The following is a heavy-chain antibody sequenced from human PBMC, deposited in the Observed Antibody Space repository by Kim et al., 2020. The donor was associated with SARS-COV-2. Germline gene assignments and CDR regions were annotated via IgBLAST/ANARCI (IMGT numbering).Heavy chain of an antibody. D-gene: IGHD5-12*01. CDR2: ISTRGESI. Sequence: GGSLRLSRAASGLSFSDSYMNWVRQAPGKGLEWLSFISTRGESIFYADSVEGRFTISRDNAKNSLYLQMNYLRDEDTAVYYCARSGNGYNAFGIWGQG. CDR3: ARSGNGYNAFGI. J-gene: IGHJ4*02. CDR1: GLSFSDSY. V-gene: IGHV3-11*01.